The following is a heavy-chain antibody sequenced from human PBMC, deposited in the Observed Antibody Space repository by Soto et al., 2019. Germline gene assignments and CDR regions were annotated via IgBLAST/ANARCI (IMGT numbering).Heavy chain of an antibody. CDR1: GFTFDDYA. V-gene: IGHV3-23*01. D-gene: IGHD1-1*01. CDR2: ISGNGFTA. Sequence: PGGTLRLSCEASGFTFDDYAMTWIRQSPGKGLEWVSSISGNGFTAYYAYPVRGRFTISRDKSKNTVSLQMHSLSAEDTAVYYCAKDRKQLWSDFDYWGQGTLVTVSS. J-gene: IGHJ4*02. CDR3: AKDRKQLWSDFDY.